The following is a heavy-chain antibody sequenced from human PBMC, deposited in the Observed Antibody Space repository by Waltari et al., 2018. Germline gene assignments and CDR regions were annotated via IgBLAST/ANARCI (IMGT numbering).Heavy chain of an antibody. D-gene: IGHD3-22*01. CDR2: IKQDGSEK. J-gene: IGHJ2*01. Sequence: EVQLVESGGGLVQPGGSLRLSCAASGFTFSSYWMSWVRQAPGKGLEWVANIKQDGSEKYYVDSVKGRFTISRDNAKNSLYLQMNSLRAEDTAVYYCARDLSTMIVVDVYQNWYFDLWGRGTLVTVSS. V-gene: IGHV3-7*01. CDR3: ARDLSTMIVVDVYQNWYFDL. CDR1: GFTFSSYW.